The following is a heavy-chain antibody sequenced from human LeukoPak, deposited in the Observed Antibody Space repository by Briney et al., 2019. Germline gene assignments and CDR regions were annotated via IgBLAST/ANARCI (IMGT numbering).Heavy chain of an antibody. Sequence: PGGSLRLSCAASGFTFRSYEMNWVRQAPGKGLEWISYITTSGSTFYYADSVKGRFTISRDNSKNSLFLQMNNLRVEDTAVYYCARAGDVYGNYFYHWGQGTLVTVSS. CDR2: ITTSGSTF. CDR3: ARAGDVYGNYFYH. D-gene: IGHD5/OR15-5a*01. J-gene: IGHJ4*02. V-gene: IGHV3-48*03. CDR1: GFTFRSYE.